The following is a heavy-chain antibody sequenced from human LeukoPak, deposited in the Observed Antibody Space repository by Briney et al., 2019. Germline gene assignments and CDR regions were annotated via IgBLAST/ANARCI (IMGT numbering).Heavy chain of an antibody. Sequence: ASVKVSCKASGYTFTNYYFHWVRQAPGQELEWMGIINPSGGSTSYAQRFQGRVTMTRDTSTSTVYMKLSSLRSEDTAVYYCAREIGPIQLHLWGSAFDYWGQGTLVTVSS. CDR1: GYTFTNYY. D-gene: IGHD5-18*01. J-gene: IGHJ4*02. CDR2: INPSGGST. CDR3: AREIGPIQLHLWGSAFDY. V-gene: IGHV1-46*01.